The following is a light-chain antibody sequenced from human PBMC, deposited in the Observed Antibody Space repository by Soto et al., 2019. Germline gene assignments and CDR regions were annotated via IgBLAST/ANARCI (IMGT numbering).Light chain of an antibody. CDR3: QLSYNTPPYT. V-gene: IGKV1-39*01. J-gene: IGKJ2*01. CDR1: QSINTY. CDR2: SAS. Sequence: DIQMTQSPSSLSASVGDRVTITCPASQSINTYLNCYQQKPGKAPKLLIYSASSLHIGVPSRFIGSGSATDFTLTISGLQPEDGATYYCQLSYNTPPYTFGHGTKLKIQ.